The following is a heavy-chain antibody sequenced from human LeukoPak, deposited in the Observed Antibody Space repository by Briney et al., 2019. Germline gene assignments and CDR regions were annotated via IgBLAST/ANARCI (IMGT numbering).Heavy chain of an antibody. D-gene: IGHD6-19*01. CDR2: IWYDGSNK. V-gene: IGHV3-33*01. CDR1: GFAFSSHG. J-gene: IGHJ4*02. CDR3: ASAVGPFDN. Sequence: GRSLRLSCAASGFAFSSHGMHWVRQAPGKGLEWVAVIWYDGSNKYYADSVRGRFTISRDNSENILYLRMNSLRVEDTAVYYCASAVGPFDNWGQGTLVTVSS.